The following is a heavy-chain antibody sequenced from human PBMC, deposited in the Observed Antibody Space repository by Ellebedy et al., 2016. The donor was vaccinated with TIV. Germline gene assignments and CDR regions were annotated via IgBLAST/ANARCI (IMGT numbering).Heavy chain of an antibody. CDR2: IKQDGSEK. CDR3: ARDTAGY. D-gene: IGHD6-13*01. J-gene: IGHJ4*02. CDR1: GFTFSNYW. Sequence: GESLKISXAASGFTFSNYWMTWVRQAPGKGLEWVANIKQDGSEKYYVDSVKGRFTISRDNAKNSLYLQMNSLRAEDTAVYYCARDTAGYWGQGTLVTVSS. V-gene: IGHV3-7*01.